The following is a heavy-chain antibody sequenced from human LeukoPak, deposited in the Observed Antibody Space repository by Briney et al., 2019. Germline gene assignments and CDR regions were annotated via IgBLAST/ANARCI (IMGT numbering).Heavy chain of an antibody. D-gene: IGHD4-17*01. CDR3: ARNHGDYGHTDY. V-gene: IGHV4-61*01. J-gene: IGHJ4*02. Sequence: PSETLSLTCSVSGYSISSGYYWSWIRQPPGKGLEWIGYIYYSGSTNYNPSLKSRVTISVDTSKNQFSLKLSSVTAAGTAVYYCARNHGDYGHTDYWGQGTLVTVSS. CDR1: GYSISSGYY. CDR2: IYYSGST.